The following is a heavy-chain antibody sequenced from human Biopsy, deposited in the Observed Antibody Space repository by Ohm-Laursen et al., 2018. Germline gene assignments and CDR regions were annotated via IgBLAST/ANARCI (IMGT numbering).Heavy chain of an antibody. CDR1: GGSISSGGSY. CDR2: IFNSANT. V-gene: IGHV4-31*01. J-gene: IGHJ5*02. D-gene: IGHD3-22*01. Sequence: TLSLTCTVSGGSISSGGSYWGWIRQRPGKGLEWIGYIFNSANTYYNPSLKNLITISGDTSKNQFSLKLTSVTAADTAMYYCARGDYFDSNGYFWFDPWGQGTLVTVSS. CDR3: ARGDYFDSNGYFWFDP.